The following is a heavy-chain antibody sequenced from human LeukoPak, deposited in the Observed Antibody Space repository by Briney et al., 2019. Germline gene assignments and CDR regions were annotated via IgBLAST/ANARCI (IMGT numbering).Heavy chain of an antibody. V-gene: IGHV3-64*01. Sequence: PGGSLRLSCAASGFPFRSYAMHWVRQAPGKGLEYVSAITLDGISTYYANSVKGRFTISRDNSKNTLYLQMGSLRAEDMAVYYCARAYSSSWYEWFDPWGQGTLVTVSS. CDR3: ARAYSSSWYEWFDP. CDR2: ITLDGIST. CDR1: GFPFRSYA. J-gene: IGHJ5*02. D-gene: IGHD6-13*01.